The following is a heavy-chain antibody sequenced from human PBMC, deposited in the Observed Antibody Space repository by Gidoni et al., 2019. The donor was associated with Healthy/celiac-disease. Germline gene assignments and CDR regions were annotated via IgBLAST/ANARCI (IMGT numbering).Heavy chain of an antibody. D-gene: IGHD3-10*01. V-gene: IGHV1-69*06. CDR2: IIPIFGTA. Sequence: QVQLVQSGAEVKKPGSSVKVSCKASGGTFSSYAISWVRQAPGQGLEWMGGIIPIFGTANYAQKFQGRVTITADKSTSTAYMELSSLRSEDTAVYYCASYIWFGAYYYYGMDVWGQGTTVTVSS. CDR3: ASYIWFGAYYYYGMDV. CDR1: GGTFSSYA. J-gene: IGHJ6*02.